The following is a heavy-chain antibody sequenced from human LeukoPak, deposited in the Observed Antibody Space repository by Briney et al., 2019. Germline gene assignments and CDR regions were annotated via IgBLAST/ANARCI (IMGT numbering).Heavy chain of an antibody. CDR2: INWNGGST. CDR3: AREGLQTGYYYMDV. CDR1: GFSFDDYG. V-gene: IGHV3-20*04. D-gene: IGHD5-18*01. J-gene: IGHJ6*03. Sequence: GGSLRLSCAASGFSFDDYGMSWVRQAPGKGLEWVSGINWNGGSTRYADSVKGRFTISRDNAKNSLYLQMKSLRAEDTALYYCAREGLQTGYYYMDVWGKGTTVTVSS.